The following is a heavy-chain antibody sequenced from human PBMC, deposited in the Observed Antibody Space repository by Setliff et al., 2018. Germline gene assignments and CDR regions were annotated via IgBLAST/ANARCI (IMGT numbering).Heavy chain of an antibody. Sequence: SETLSLTCTVSGGSISSYYWSWIWQPPGKGLEWIGYVHYSGSTNYNPSPKSRVTISVDTSKNQFSLKLSSVTAADTAVYYCARHSYTRDPFDYWGQGTPVTVSS. V-gene: IGHV4-59*08. J-gene: IGHJ4*02. CDR1: GGSISSYY. D-gene: IGHD1-20*01. CDR3: ARHSYTRDPFDY. CDR2: VHYSGST.